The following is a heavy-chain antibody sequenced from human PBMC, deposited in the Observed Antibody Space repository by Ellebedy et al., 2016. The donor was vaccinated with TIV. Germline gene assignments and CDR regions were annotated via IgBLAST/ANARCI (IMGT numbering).Heavy chain of an antibody. V-gene: IGHV3-23*01. D-gene: IGHD6-19*01. CDR3: IQTPRYSSHY. Sequence: GESLKISXAASGFTFSGYAMIWVRQAPGKGLHWVSAISGSGGSTYYAASVKGRFTISRDNAKNTVYLQLNSLRVDDTALYYCIQTPRYSSHYWGQGTLVTVSS. CDR2: ISGSGGST. CDR1: GFTFSGYA. J-gene: IGHJ4*02.